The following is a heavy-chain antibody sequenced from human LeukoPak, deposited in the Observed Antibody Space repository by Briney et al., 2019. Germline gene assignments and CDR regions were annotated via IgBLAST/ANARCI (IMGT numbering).Heavy chain of an antibody. J-gene: IGHJ3*02. CDR3: TTGGAYYAFDI. V-gene: IGHV3-15*01. CDR2: IKSKTDGGTT. CDR1: GFTFSSYE. D-gene: IGHD2-21*01. Sequence: GGSLRLSCAASGFTFSSYEMSWVRQAPGKGLEWVGRIKSKTDGGTTDYAAPVKGRFTISRDDSKNTLCLQMNSLKTEDTAVYYCTTGGAYYAFDIWGQGTMVTVSS.